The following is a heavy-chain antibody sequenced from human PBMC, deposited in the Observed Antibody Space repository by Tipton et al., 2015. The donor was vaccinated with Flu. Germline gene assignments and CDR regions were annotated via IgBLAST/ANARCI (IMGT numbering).Heavy chain of an antibody. CDR2: MYAGGNT. Sequence: TLSLTCTVSGASISSGSFYWTWLRQPAGKGLEWMGRMYAGGNTKYNPSLKSRVTMSVDTSKNQFSLRLTSVTAADTAVYYCARGSGSGTEMTFYVWGPGTVVTVSS. V-gene: IGHV4-61*02. D-gene: IGHD3-10*01. CDR3: ARGSGSGTEMTFYV. J-gene: IGHJ4*02. CDR1: GASISSGSFY.